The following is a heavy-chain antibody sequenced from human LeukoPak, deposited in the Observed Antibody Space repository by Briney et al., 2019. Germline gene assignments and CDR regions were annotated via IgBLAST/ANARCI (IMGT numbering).Heavy chain of an antibody. V-gene: IGHV4-39*01. CDR3: ARRVCSGGSCYHNWFDP. CDR1: GGSISSSSYY. D-gene: IGHD2-15*01. Sequence: SETLSLTCTVSGGSISSSSYYWGWIRQPPGKGLEWIGSIYYSGSTYYNPSLKSRVTISVATSKNQFSLKLSSVTAADTAVYYCARRVCSGGSCYHNWFDPWGQGTLVTVSS. CDR2: IYYSGST. J-gene: IGHJ5*02.